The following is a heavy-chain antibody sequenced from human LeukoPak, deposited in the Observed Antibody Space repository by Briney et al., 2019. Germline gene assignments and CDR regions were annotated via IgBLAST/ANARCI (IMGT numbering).Heavy chain of an antibody. Sequence: ASVKVSCKASGYTFTSYDINWVRQATGQRLEWLGWMNPNSGNTGYAQKFQARVTMTRDTSVSTAYMELSSLRSEDTAVYYCARGPPWGYCSGGNCYSSHYYYYMDVWGKGTTVTVSS. J-gene: IGHJ6*03. V-gene: IGHV1-8*01. CDR3: ARGPPWGYCSGGNCYSSHYYYYMDV. D-gene: IGHD2-15*01. CDR2: MNPNSGNT. CDR1: GYTFTSYD.